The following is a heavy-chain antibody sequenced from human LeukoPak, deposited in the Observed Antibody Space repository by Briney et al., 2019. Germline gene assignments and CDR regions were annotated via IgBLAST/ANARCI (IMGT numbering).Heavy chain of an antibody. V-gene: IGHV4-59*01. CDR1: GGSISSYY. CDR3: ARSSEGRYYYDSSGYTYFYYYIDV. Sequence: PSESLSLTCTVSGGSISSYYWSWVRQPPGKGLEWIGYIYYSGSTNYNPSLKSRVTISVDTSKNKFSLKLSSVTDADTAVYYCARSSEGRYYYDSSGYTYFYYYIDVWGKGTTVTISS. D-gene: IGHD3-22*01. CDR2: IYYSGST. J-gene: IGHJ6*03.